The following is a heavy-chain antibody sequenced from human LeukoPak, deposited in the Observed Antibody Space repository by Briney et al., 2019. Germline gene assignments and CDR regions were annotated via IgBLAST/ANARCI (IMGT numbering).Heavy chain of an antibody. D-gene: IGHD1-26*01. V-gene: IGHV1-2*02. CDR3: ARGRDRGASTPFDY. CDR2: INSNSGAT. Sequence: ASVRVSCKASGYTFTDYYMHWVRQAPGQGPEWMGWINSNSGATNYAQKFQGRVTMTRDTSISTVYMELSSLRSDDTAVYYCARGRDRGASTPFDYWGQGTLVTVSS. CDR1: GYTFTDYY. J-gene: IGHJ4*02.